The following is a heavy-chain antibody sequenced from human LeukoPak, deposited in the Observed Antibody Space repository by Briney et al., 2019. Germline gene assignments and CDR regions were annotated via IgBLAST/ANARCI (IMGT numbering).Heavy chain of an antibody. D-gene: IGHD3-9*01. V-gene: IGHV3-21*01. Sequence: GGSLRLSCAASGFTFSSYSMNWVRQAPGKGLEWVSSISSSSYIYYADSVKGRFTISRDNAKNSLYLQMNSLRAEDTAVYYCARGLFDWLSPSFDYWGQGTLVTVSS. CDR1: GFTFSSYS. CDR3: ARGLFDWLSPSFDY. CDR2: ISSSSYI. J-gene: IGHJ4*02.